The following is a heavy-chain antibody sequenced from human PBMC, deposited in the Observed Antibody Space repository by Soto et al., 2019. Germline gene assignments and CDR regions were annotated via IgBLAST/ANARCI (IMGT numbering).Heavy chain of an antibody. J-gene: IGHJ4*02. V-gene: IGHV3-23*01. CDR3: AKVGGRIWSGYYFDY. CDR1: GFTFSSYA. D-gene: IGHD3-3*01. CDR2: ISGSGGST. Sequence: EVQLLESGGGLVQPGGSLRLSCAASGFTFSSYAMSWVRQAPGKGLEWVSAISGSGGSTYYADSVKGRFTISRNNSKNTLYLQMNSLRAEDTAVYYCAKVGGRIWSGYYFDYWGQGTLVTVSS.